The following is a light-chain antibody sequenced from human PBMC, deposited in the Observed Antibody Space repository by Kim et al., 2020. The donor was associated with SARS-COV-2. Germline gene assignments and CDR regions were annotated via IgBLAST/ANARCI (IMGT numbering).Light chain of an antibody. V-gene: IGKV1-27*01. CDR1: QDIANS. J-gene: IGKJ1*01. CDR2: AAS. Sequence: ASIGDRVTITCRASQDIANSLAWYQQKPGKVPQVLIYAASTLQSGVPSRFSGSGSGTEFTLTIDSLQTEDVATYYCQKYNSAPWTFCPGTKVDIK. CDR3: QKYNSAPWT.